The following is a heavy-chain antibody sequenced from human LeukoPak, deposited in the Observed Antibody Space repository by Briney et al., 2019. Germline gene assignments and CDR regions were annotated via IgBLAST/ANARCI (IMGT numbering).Heavy chain of an antibody. D-gene: IGHD4-17*01. V-gene: IGHV3-11*01. Sequence: GGSLRLSCAASGFTFSDYYMSWIRQAPGKGLEWVSYISSSGSTIYYADSVKGRFTISRDNAKKSLYLQMNSLRAEDTALYYCARAPMTTVTTIDYWGQGTLVTVSS. CDR1: GFTFSDYY. J-gene: IGHJ4*02. CDR3: ARAPMTTVTTIDY. CDR2: ISSSGSTI.